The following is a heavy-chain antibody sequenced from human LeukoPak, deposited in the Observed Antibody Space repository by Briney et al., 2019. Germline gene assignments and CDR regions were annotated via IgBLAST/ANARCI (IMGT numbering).Heavy chain of an antibody. V-gene: IGHV1-2*02. Sequence: ASVKVSCKASGYTFTGYYMHWVRQAPGQGLEWMGWINPNSGGTNYAQKFQGRVTMTRDTSISTAYMELSRLRSDDTAVYYCARIGELLIIDAFDIWGQGIMVTVSS. CDR3: ARIGELLIIDAFDI. D-gene: IGHD3-10*01. J-gene: IGHJ3*02. CDR2: INPNSGGT. CDR1: GYTFTGYY.